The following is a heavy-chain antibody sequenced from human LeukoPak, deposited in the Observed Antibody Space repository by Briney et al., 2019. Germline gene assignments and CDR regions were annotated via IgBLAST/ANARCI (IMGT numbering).Heavy chain of an antibody. CDR2: IIPIFATA. D-gene: IGHD6-6*01. CDR3: ARGGSSSFEDFDY. Sequence: SVKVSCKASGGTFSNYAISWVRQAPGQGPEWMGGIIPIFATANYTQKFQGRVTITADESTSTAYMELSSLRSEDTALYYCARGGSSSFEDFDYWGQGTLVTVSS. CDR1: GGTFSNYA. J-gene: IGHJ4*02. V-gene: IGHV1-69*13.